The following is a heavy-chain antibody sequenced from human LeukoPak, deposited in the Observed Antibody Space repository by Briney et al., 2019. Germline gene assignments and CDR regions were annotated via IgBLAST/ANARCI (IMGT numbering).Heavy chain of an antibody. J-gene: IGHJ2*01. D-gene: IGHD3-22*01. CDR2: IIPIFGTA. CDR1: GYTFTSYA. V-gene: IGHV1-69*13. CDR3: AREPGDSSGYHLDL. Sequence: ASVKVSCKASGYTFTSYAMNWVRQAPGQGLEWMGGIIPIFGTANYAQKFQGRVTITADESTSTAYMELSSLRSEDTAVYYCAREPGDSSGYHLDLWGRGTLVTVSS.